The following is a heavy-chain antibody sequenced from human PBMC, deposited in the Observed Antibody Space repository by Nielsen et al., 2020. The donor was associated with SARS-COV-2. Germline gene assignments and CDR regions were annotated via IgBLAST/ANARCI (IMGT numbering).Heavy chain of an antibody. CDR1: GCSISTGSHY. V-gene: IGHV4-61*01. CDR3: VRIDMATISVDY. D-gene: IGHD5-24*01. Sequence: SENLPLTCIVSGCSISTGSHYWSWIRQPPGKGLEWTGYIFYRGNTNYTPSLKSPATTSVDTSKNQFSLKVNSVTAADTAVYYCVRIDMATISVDYWGRGTLVTVSS. J-gene: IGHJ4*02. CDR2: IFYRGNT.